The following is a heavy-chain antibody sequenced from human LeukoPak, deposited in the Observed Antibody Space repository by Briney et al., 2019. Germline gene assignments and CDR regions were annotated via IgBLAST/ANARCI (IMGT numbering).Heavy chain of an antibody. V-gene: IGHV3-9*01. J-gene: IGHJ4*02. CDR3: AKKIQPIDY. CDR1: GFTFDDYA. CDR2: ISWNSGSI. Sequence: GGSLRLSCAASGFTFDDYAMHWVRQAPGKGLEWVSGISWNSGSIGYADSVKGRFTISRDNAKNSLYLQMNSLRAEDTAVYYCAKKIQPIDYWGQGTLVTVSS.